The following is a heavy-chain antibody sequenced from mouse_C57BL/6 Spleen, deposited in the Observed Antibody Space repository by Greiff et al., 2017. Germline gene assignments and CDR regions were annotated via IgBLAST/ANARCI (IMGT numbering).Heavy chain of an antibody. V-gene: IGHV1-55*01. CDR1: GYTFTSYW. D-gene: IGHD1-1*01. J-gene: IGHJ2*01. Sequence: VQLQQPGAELVKPGASVKMSCKASGYTFTSYWITWVKQRPGQGLEWIGDIYPGSGSTNYNEKFKSKATLTVDTSSPTASMQLSSLTSVDAAVYYCHYSGSSSYYFYYWGQGATLTVSS. CDR2: IYPGSGST. CDR3: HYSGSSSYYFYY.